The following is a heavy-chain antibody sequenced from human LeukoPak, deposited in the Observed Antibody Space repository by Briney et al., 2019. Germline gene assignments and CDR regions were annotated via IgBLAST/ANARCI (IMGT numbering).Heavy chain of an antibody. Sequence: SETLSLTCTVSGYSISSGYYWGWVRQPPGKGLEGVGGIYHSGSTYYNPSLKSRVTISVDTSKNQFSLKLSSVTAADTAVYYCARADVDDADYYFDYWGQGTLVTVSS. D-gene: IGHD2-21*01. V-gene: IGHV4-38-2*02. CDR1: GYSISSGYY. CDR2: IYHSGST. J-gene: IGHJ4*02. CDR3: ARADVDDADYYFDY.